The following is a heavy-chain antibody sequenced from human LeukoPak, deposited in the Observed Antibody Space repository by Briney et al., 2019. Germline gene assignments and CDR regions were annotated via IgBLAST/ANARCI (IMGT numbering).Heavy chain of an antibody. CDR1: DVYITMYY. V-gene: IGHV4-59*01. CDR3: ARGRVSSSTWYSTYYYFFYMDF. CDR2: VDHTGST. J-gene: IGHJ6*03. Sequence: SETLSLTCTVSDVYITMYYWTWIREPPGKGLEWIGYVDHTGSTKFNPSLNGRVSISRDTSSNFFSLRLRSVTAADTAVYFCARGRVSSSTWYSTYYYFFYMDFWGKGTTVTVSS. D-gene: IGHD4-11*01.